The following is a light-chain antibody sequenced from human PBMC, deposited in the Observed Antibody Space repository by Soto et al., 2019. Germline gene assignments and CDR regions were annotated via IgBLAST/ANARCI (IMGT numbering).Light chain of an antibody. Sequence: DIQMTQSPSTLSASVGDSVTITCRASQIINIWLAWYQQKPGKAPKLLIYKASSLESGVPSRFSGSGSGTESTLTISSLQPDDFATYYCQQYNDYPYTFGQGTKLEIK. J-gene: IGKJ2*01. V-gene: IGKV1-5*03. CDR1: QIINIW. CDR2: KAS. CDR3: QQYNDYPYT.